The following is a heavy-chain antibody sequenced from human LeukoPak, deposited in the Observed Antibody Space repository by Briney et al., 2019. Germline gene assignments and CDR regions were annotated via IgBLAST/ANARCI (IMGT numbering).Heavy chain of an antibody. CDR2: VTRGGTT. Sequence: GGSLRLSCAASGFSFRNYAMSWVCQAPGKGLEWVSGVTRGGTTHYADSVKGRFTISRDNAKNSLYLQMNSLRAEDTAVYYCARASYYYDSGGYYYFHDYWGQGTLVTVSS. J-gene: IGHJ4*02. CDR3: ARASYYYDSGGYYYFHDY. CDR1: GFSFRNYA. V-gene: IGHV3-69-1*01. D-gene: IGHD3-22*01.